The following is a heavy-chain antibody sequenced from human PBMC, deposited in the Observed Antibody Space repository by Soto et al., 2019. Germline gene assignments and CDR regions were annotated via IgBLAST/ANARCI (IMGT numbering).Heavy chain of an antibody. Sequence: GGSLRLSCAASGFTFDDYTMHWVRQGPGKGLEWVSLISWDGGATYYADSVKGRFTISRDNSKNSLYLQMNSLRTEDTALYYCAKGSAKDTAMAHNWFDPWGQGTLVTVSS. D-gene: IGHD5-18*01. CDR3: AKGSAKDTAMAHNWFDP. CDR1: GFTFDDYT. V-gene: IGHV3-43*01. CDR2: ISWDGGAT. J-gene: IGHJ5*02.